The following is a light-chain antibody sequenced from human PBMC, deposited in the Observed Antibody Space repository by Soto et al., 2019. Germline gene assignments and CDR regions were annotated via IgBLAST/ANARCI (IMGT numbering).Light chain of an antibody. CDR2: DAS. CDR3: QQYNSYRA. CDR1: QSISSW. V-gene: IGKV1-5*01. Sequence: DIQMTQSPSTLCASVGDRVTITCRARQSISSWLAWYQQKPGRAPKLLIYDASTLDSGVPSRFSGSGSGTEFTLTISSLQPDDFATYYCQQYNSYRAFGQGTKVEIK. J-gene: IGKJ1*01.